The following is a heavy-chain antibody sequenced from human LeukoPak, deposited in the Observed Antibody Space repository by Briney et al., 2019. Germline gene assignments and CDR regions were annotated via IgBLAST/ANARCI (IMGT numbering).Heavy chain of an antibody. J-gene: IGHJ4*02. CDR2: IYHSGST. D-gene: IGHD3-10*01. V-gene: IGHV4-30-2*01. CDR3: ARERERGSGSYGY. Sequence: SQTLSLTFTVSGGSISSGGYYWSWIRQPPGKGLEWIGYIYHSGSTYYNPSLKSRVTISVDRSKNQFSLKLSSVTAADTAVYYCARERERGSGSYGYWGQGTLVTVSS. CDR1: GGSISSGGYY.